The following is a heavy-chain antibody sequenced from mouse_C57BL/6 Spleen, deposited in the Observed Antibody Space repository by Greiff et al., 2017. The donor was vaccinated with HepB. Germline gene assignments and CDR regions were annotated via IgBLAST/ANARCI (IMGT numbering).Heavy chain of an antibody. Sequence: EVQLQQSGPELVKPGASVKISCKASGYTFTDYYMNWVKQSHGKSLEWIGDINPNNGGTSYNQKFKGKATLTVGKSSSTAYMELRSLTAEDSAVYYCARDTTVDFDYWGQGTTLTVSS. CDR1: GYTFTDYY. CDR3: ARDTTVDFDY. V-gene: IGHV1-26*01. D-gene: IGHD1-1*01. J-gene: IGHJ2*01. CDR2: INPNNGGT.